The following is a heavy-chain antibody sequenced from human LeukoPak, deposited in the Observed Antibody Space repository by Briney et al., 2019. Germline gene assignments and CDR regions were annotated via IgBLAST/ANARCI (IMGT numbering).Heavy chain of an antibody. V-gene: IGHV3-7*01. CDR3: ARRRLWMFSGAERGYYYMDV. CDR2: IKQDGSEK. D-gene: IGHD2-21*01. CDR1: GFTFSSYW. Sequence: PGGSLRLSCAASGFTFSSYWMSWVRQAPGKGLEWVANIKQDGSEKYYVDSVKGRFTISRDNAKNSLYLQMNSLRAEDTAVYYCARRRLWMFSGAERGYYYMDVWGKGTTVTVSS. J-gene: IGHJ6*03.